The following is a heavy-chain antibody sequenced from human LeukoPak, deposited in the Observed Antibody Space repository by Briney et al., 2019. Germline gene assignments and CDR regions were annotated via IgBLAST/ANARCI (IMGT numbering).Heavy chain of an antibody. Sequence: GGSLRLSCAASGFTFSNFAMSWVRQAPGKGLEWVSRISGSGGSTYYADSVKGRFTISRDNSKNTLYLQMNSLRAEDTAVYYCARVPSSVRGVIIIYFDYWGQGTLVTVSS. D-gene: IGHD3-10*01. CDR3: ARVPSSVRGVIIIYFDY. J-gene: IGHJ4*02. CDR1: GFTFSNFA. CDR2: ISGSGGST. V-gene: IGHV3-23*01.